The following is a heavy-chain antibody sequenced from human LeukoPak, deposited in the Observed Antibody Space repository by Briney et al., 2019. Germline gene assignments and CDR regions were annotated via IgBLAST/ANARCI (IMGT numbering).Heavy chain of an antibody. J-gene: IGHJ4*02. D-gene: IGHD3-22*01. V-gene: IGHV5-10-1*01. CDR1: GYSFTTYW. CDR3: ARHDSSGYYSDY. Sequence: GESLKISCKGSGYSFTTYWISWVRQMPGKGLEWMGRIDPSDSYTNYSPSFQGHVTISADKSISTAYLQWSSLKASHTAMYYCARHDSSGYYSDYWGQGTLVTVSS. CDR2: IDPSDSYT.